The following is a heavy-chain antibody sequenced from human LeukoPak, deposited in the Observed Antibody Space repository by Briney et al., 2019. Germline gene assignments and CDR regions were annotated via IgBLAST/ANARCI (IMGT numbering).Heavy chain of an antibody. V-gene: IGHV3-21*01. J-gene: IGHJ6*02. Sequence: GGSLRLSCAVSGFTFSSYSMNWVRQAPGKGLEWVSSMSSSSSYIYYADSVKGRFTISRDNAKNSLYLQMNSLRAEDTAVYYCARDGEPVPYYYYYGIDVWGQGTTVTVSS. CDR3: ARDGEPVPYYYYYGIDV. CDR1: GFTFSSYS. CDR2: MSSSSSYI. D-gene: IGHD1-14*01.